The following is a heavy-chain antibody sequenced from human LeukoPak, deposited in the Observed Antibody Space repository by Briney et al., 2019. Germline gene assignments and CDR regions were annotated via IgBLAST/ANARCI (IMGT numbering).Heavy chain of an antibody. J-gene: IGHJ6*02. CDR1: GFTFSSYS. D-gene: IGHD5-18*01. Sequence: PGGSLRLSCAASGFTFSSYSMTWVRQAPGKGLEWVSSISSSSSYIYYADSVKGRFTISRDNAKNSLYLQMNSLRAEDTAVYYCARDLPFISYGYYYYYGMDVWGQGTTVTVSS. CDR2: ISSSSSYI. CDR3: ARDLPFISYGYYYYYGMDV. V-gene: IGHV3-21*01.